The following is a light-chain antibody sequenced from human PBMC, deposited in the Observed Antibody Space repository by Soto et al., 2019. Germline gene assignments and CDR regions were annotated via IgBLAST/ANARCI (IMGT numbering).Light chain of an antibody. V-gene: IGKV3-11*01. CDR3: QQLSNWPRT. CDR1: QSVSSY. CDR2: DAS. J-gene: IGKJ2*01. Sequence: DIVLTQSPATLSLSPGERATLSCRASQSVSSYLAWYQQKPGQAPRLLIYDASNRATGIPARFSGSGSGTDFTLTISSLEPEYFAVYYCQQLSNWPRTFCQGTKLAIK.